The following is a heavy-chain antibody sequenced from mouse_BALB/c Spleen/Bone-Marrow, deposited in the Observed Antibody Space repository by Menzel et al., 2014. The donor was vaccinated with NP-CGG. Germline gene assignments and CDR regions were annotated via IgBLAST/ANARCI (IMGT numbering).Heavy chain of an antibody. V-gene: IGHV5-6-2*01. CDR3: AGSYYGSTFDY. J-gene: IGHJ2*01. Sequence: EVQRVESGGGLVKLGGSLKLSCAASGFTFSSYYMSWVRQTPEKRLELVAAINSNGGNTYYPDTVKGRFTISRDNAKNTLYLQMSSLKSEDTALYYCAGSYYGSTFDYWGQGTTLTVSS. CDR2: INSNGGNT. CDR1: GFTFSSYY. D-gene: IGHD1-1*01.